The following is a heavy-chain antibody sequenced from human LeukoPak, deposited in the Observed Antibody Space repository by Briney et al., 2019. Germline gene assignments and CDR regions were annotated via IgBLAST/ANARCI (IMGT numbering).Heavy chain of an antibody. Sequence: GGSLRLSCVAGGFTFSDRYMSWIRQAPGKGLEWVSSISRSGGSTYYAESVKGRLTISRDNAESSVYLQVNSLRVEDTAVYYCVRGDKRDYWGQGTLVTVSS. J-gene: IGHJ4*02. V-gene: IGHV3-11*04. CDR3: VRGDKRDY. CDR2: ISRSGGST. CDR1: GFTFSDRY. D-gene: IGHD5-24*01.